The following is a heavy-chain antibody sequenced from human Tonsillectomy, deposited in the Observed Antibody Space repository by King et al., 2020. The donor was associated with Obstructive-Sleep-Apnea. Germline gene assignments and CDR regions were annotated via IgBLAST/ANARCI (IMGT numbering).Heavy chain of an antibody. Sequence: LQLQESGPGLVKPSETLSLTCTVSGGSISSSSYYWGWIRQPPGKGLEWIGSIFYTGSTYYNSSLKSRVTISVDTSKNQFSLKLSSVTAADTAGYYCARVDDNSGCFYFDYWGQGTLATVSS. V-gene: IGHV4-39*07. D-gene: IGHD6-19*01. J-gene: IGHJ4*02. CDR1: GGSISSSSYY. CDR3: ARVDDNSGCFYFDY. CDR2: IFYTGST.